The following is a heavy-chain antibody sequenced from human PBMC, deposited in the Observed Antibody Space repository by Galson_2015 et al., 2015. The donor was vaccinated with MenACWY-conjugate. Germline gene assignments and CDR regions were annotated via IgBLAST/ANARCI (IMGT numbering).Heavy chain of an antibody. Sequence: ETLSLTCIVTGGSVTSSSYYWGWIRRPPGKGLEWIGSDKYSGRTYYNPSLKSRVTISVDTSTNQFSLKLRFVTAADTAMYYCARHNHDSSCEKYYFDHWGQGALVTVSS. J-gene: IGHJ4*02. CDR1: GGSVTSSSYY. CDR3: ARHNHDSSCEKYYFDH. V-gene: IGHV4-39*01. D-gene: IGHD3-22*01. CDR2: DKYSGRT.